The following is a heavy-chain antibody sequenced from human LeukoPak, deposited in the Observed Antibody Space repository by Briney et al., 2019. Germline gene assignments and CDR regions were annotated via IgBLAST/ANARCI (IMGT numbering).Heavy chain of an antibody. CDR2: ICTSGST. CDR1: GGSISSYY. Sequence: SETLSLTCTVSGGSISSYYWSWIRQPAGKGLEWIGRICTSGSTNYNPSLKSRVTMSVDTSKNQFSLKLSSVTAADTAVYYCARHGTDRDGYSSSWVRSRAYYFDYWGQGTLVTVSS. D-gene: IGHD6-13*01. V-gene: IGHV4-4*07. J-gene: IGHJ4*02. CDR3: ARHGTDRDGYSSSWVRSRAYYFDY.